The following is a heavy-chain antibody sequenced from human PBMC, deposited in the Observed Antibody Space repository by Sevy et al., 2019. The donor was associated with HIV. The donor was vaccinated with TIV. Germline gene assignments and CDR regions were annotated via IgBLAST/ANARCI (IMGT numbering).Heavy chain of an antibody. V-gene: IGHV5-51*01. D-gene: IGHD3-22*01. Sequence: GESLKISCKGSGFSFTSYWIGWVRQMPGKGLEWMGIIYPGDSDTRYSPSFQGQVTISADKSISTAYLQWSSLKASDTAMYYCERQGSYYYDSSGSLDAFDIWGQGTMVTVSS. CDR1: GFSFTSYW. J-gene: IGHJ3*02. CDR2: IYPGDSDT. CDR3: ERQGSYYYDSSGSLDAFDI.